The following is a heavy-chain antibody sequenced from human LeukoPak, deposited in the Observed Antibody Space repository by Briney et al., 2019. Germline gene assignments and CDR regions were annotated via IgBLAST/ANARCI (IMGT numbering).Heavy chain of an antibody. CDR3: AIPYSYGHSRGDY. CDR2: IIPIFGTA. V-gene: IGHV1-69*06. D-gene: IGHD5-18*01. Sequence: SVKVSCKASGGTFSSYAISWVRQAPGQGLEWMGRIIPIFGTANYAQKFQGRVTITADKSTSTAYMELSSLRSEDTAVYYCAIPYSYGHSRGDYWGQGTLVTVSS. J-gene: IGHJ4*02. CDR1: GGTFSSYA.